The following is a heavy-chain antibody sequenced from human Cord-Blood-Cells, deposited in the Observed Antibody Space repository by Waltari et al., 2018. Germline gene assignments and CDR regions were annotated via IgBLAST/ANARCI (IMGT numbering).Heavy chain of an antibody. J-gene: IGHJ4*02. CDR3: ASSKVLTGYYFDY. V-gene: IGHV1-69*09. CDR2: IIPIRGIA. D-gene: IGHD3-9*01. Sequence: QVQLVQSGAEVKKPGSSVKVSCKASGGTFSSYAISWVRQAPGQGLEWMGRIIPIRGIANYAQKFQGRVTITGDKSTSTAYMVLGSLRSEDTAVYYCASSKVLTGYYFDYWGQGTLVTVSS. CDR1: GGTFSSYA.